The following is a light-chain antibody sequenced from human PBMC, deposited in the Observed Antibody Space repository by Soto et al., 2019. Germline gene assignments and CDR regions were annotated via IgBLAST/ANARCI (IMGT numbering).Light chain of an antibody. CDR1: QSVSSTS. CDR2: GAS. J-gene: IGKJ1*01. Sequence: EIVLTQSPGTLSLSPGEGASLSYRASQSVSSTSLAWYQQKPGQAPRLLLYGASSRATDIPDRFSGSGSGTDFTLTISRLEPADFAVYYCLQRSDWRTFGRGTKVVIK. V-gene: IGKV3D-20*02. CDR3: LQRSDWRT.